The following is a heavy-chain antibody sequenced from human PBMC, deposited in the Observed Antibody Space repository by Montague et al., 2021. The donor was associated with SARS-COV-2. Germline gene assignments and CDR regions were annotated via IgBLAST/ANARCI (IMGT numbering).Heavy chain of an antibody. CDR2: IHPYGDI. J-gene: IGHJ3*02. Sequence: SETLSLTCTVSGDSVTERYLNWVRQAAGKGLEWIGFIHPYGDIHYNASLKSRVILSRDASKSQFSLTLTSVTAADTAVYYCAIEGDSAKCGIWGRGTLVTVSS. CDR1: GDSVTERY. CDR3: AIEGDSAKCGI. V-gene: IGHV4-4*07. D-gene: IGHD2-21*01.